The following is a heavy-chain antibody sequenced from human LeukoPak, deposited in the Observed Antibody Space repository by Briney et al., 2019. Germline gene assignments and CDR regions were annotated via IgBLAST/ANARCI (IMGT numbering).Heavy chain of an antibody. CDR1: GFTFNNYG. V-gene: IGHV3-30*03. CDR2: ISHDENFR. CDR3: TRDAPYMDV. Sequence: GGSLRLSCAGFGFTFNNYGMYWVRQAPGKGLEWVAIISHDENFRFYADSVKGRFTISRDISKNIIYLQMNSLTPEDTAVYYCTRDAPYMDVWGKGTTVTVSS. J-gene: IGHJ6*03.